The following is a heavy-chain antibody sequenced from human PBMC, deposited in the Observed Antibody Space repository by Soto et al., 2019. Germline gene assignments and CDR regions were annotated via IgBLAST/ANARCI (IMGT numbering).Heavy chain of an antibody. CDR3: ARDRDTTETYYYYGMDV. V-gene: IGHV4-4*02. Sequence: XXTLSLPCAVSGGSISSSNWWSWGRQPPGKGLEWIEEIYHSGSTNYNPSLKSRVTISVDKSKNQFSLKLSSVTAAETAVYYCARDRDTTETYYYYGMDVWGQGTTVTVSS. D-gene: IGHD1-1*01. CDR1: GGSISSSNW. J-gene: IGHJ6*02. CDR2: IYHSGST.